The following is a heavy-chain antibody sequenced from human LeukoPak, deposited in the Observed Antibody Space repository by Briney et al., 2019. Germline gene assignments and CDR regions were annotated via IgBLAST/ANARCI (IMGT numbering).Heavy chain of an antibody. V-gene: IGHV4-39*01. CDR1: GGSISSSSYY. J-gene: IGHJ4*02. CDR2: IYYSGST. CDR3: ASLYYYDYFADY. D-gene: IGHD3-22*01. Sequence: PSETLSLTCTVSGGSISSSSYYWGWIRQPPGKGLEWIGSIYYSGSTYYNPSLKSRVTISVDTSKNQFSLKLSSVTAADTAVYYCASLYYYDYFADYWGQGTLVTVSS.